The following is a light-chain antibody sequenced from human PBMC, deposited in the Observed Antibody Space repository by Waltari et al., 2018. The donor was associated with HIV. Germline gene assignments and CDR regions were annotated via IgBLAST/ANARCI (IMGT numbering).Light chain of an antibody. CDR2: DVT. J-gene: IGLJ2*01. Sequence: QSALTQPRSVFGSPRQSVTIYCTGASSDVGGYNDVSWYQHHPNKGPKLLIYDVTKRPSGVPDRFSGSKSGNTASLTISGLQAEDEADYYCCSYADTYFVVFGGRTTLTVL. V-gene: IGLV2-11*01. CDR1: SSDVGGYND. CDR3: CSYADTYFVV.